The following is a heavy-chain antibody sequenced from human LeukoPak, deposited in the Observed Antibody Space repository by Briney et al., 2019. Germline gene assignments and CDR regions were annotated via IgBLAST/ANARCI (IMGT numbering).Heavy chain of an antibody. CDR2: TYYGSKWYN. CDR1: GDSVSSNSAA. J-gene: IGHJ3*02. CDR3: ARFEAGNWAGDDAFDI. Sequence: SQTLSLTCAISGDSVSSNSAAWNWIRQSPSRGLEWLGRTYYGSKWYNDYAVSVKSRITINPDTSKNQFSLQLNSVTPEDTAVYYCARFEAGNWAGDDAFDIWGQGTMVTVSS. D-gene: IGHD7-27*01. V-gene: IGHV6-1*01.